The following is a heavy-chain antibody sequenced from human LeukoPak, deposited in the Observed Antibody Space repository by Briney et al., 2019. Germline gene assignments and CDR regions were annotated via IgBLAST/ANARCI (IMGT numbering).Heavy chain of an antibody. D-gene: IGHD5-24*01. CDR3: ARGHRDGYNYEIRY. J-gene: IGHJ4*02. Sequence: ASVKVSCKASGGTFSSYAISWVRQAPGQGLEWMGRIIPIFGTANYAQKFQGRVTITTDESTSTAYMELSSLRSEDTAVYYCARGHRDGYNYEIRYWGQGTLVTVSS. CDR2: IIPIFGTA. CDR1: GGTFSSYA. V-gene: IGHV1-69*05.